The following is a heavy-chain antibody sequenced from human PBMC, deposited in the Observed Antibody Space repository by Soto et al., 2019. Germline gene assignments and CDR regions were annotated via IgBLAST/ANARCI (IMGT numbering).Heavy chain of an antibody. CDR2: IYWDDDK. CDR1: GFSLSTSGVG. J-gene: IGHJ4*02. D-gene: IGHD4-4*01. CDR3: AHRSLQSQWVGY. V-gene: IGHV2-5*02. Sequence: QITLKESGPTLVKPTQTLTLTCTFSGFSLSTSGVGVGWIRQPPGKALEWLALIYWDDDKRYSPSLRSRLTIXNXXSKNQVVPTMTNMDPVDTATYSCAHRSLQSQWVGYWGQGTLVTVSS.